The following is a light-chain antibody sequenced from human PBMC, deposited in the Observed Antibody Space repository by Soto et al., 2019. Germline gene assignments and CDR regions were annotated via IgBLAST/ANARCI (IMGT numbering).Light chain of an antibody. CDR2: DTN. CDR1: TGAVTSGYY. Sequence: QTVVTQEPSLTVSPGGTVTRTCASNTGAVTSGYYTNWFQHKPGQAPRALIYDTNNKHSRTPARFSGSLLGDKAALTLSGVQPEDEAEYYCLIYHGGGYVFGTGTKLTVL. V-gene: IGLV7-43*01. CDR3: LIYHGGGYV. J-gene: IGLJ1*01.